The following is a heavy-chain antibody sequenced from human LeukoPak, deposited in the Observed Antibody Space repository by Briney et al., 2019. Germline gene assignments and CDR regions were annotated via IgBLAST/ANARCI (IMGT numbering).Heavy chain of an antibody. CDR1: GGSISSGVYY. CDR3: ARVAHMVRGSDAFDI. V-gene: IGHV4-31*11. J-gene: IGHJ3*02. CDR2: SYYSGST. Sequence: SETLSLTCAVPGGSISSGVYYWSWIRQHPGKGLEWTGYSYYSGSTYYDPSLKSRVTISVDTSKNQFSQKLSSVTAADTAVYYCARVAHMVRGSDAFDIWGQGTMVTVSS. D-gene: IGHD3-10*01.